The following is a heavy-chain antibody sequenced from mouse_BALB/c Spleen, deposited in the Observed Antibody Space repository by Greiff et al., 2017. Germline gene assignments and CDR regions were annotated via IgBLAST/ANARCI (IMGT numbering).Heavy chain of an antibody. D-gene: IGHD1-1*01. CDR2: ISSGGSYT. CDR3: ARHTLGYYGSPFAY. CDR1: GFTFSSYA. J-gene: IGHJ3*01. V-gene: IGHV5-9-3*01. Sequence: EVHLVESGGGLVKPGGSLKLSCAASGFTFSSYAMSWVRQTPEKRLEWVATISSGGSYTYYPDSVKGRFTISRDNAKNTLYLQMSSLRSEDTAMYYCARHTLGYYGSPFAYWGQGTLVTVSA.